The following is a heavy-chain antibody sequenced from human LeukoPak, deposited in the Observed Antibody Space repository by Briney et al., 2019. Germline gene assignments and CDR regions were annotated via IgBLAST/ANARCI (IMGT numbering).Heavy chain of an antibody. Sequence: GGSLRLSCAASGFTFSSYWMSWVRQAPGKGLEWVANIKQDGSEKYYVDSVKGRFTISRDNAKNSLYLQMYSLRAEDTAVYYCARSRYSSSWYDDAFDIWGQGTMVTVSS. J-gene: IGHJ3*02. CDR3: ARSRYSSSWYDDAFDI. D-gene: IGHD6-13*01. CDR1: GFTFSSYW. V-gene: IGHV3-7*01. CDR2: IKQDGSEK.